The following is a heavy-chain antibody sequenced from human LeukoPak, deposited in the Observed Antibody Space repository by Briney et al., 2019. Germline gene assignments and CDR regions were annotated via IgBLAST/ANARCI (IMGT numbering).Heavy chain of an antibody. CDR1: GFTFSTYG. Sequence: GRSLRLSCVASGFTFSTYGMHWVRQAPGKGLEWVAGISYDGSNEYYADSVKGLFTISRDNSKNTLLLQMSSLRTEDTAVYYCAKQRAVYFDSWGQGSLVTVS. CDR3: AKQRAVYFDS. J-gene: IGHJ4*02. V-gene: IGHV3-30*18. CDR2: ISYDGSNE. D-gene: IGHD6-19*01.